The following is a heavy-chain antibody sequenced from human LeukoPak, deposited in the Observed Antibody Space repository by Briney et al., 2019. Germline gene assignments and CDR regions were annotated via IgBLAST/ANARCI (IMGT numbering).Heavy chain of an antibody. CDR1: GYTFTSYY. J-gene: IGHJ4*02. CDR2: INPSGGST. Sequence: GASVKVSCKASGYTFTSYYIHWVRQAPGQGLEWMGIINPSGGSTSYAQKFQGRVTLTRDTSTSTVYMELSSLRSEDTAVYYCARDRGDIVVVPAATPLDYWGQGTLVTVSS. V-gene: IGHV1-46*01. D-gene: IGHD2-2*01. CDR3: ARDRGDIVVVPAATPLDY.